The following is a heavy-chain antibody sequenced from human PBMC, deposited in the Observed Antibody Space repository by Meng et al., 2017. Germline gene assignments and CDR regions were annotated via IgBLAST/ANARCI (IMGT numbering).Heavy chain of an antibody. V-gene: IGHV4-31*03. D-gene: IGHD5-18*01. CDR2: IYYSGST. J-gene: IGHJ4*02. Sequence: LRLSCTVSGGSISSGGYYWSWIRQHPGKGLEWIGYIYYSGSTYYNPSLKSRVTISVDTSKNQFSLKLSSVTAADTAVYYCARSRIQLWFIDDWGQGTLVTVSS. CDR3: ARSRIQLWFIDD. CDR1: GGSISSGGYY.